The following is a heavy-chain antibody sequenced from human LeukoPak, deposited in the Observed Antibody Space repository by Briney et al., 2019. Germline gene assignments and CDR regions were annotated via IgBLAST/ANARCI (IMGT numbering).Heavy chain of an antibody. CDR3: TSLVGSPTY. Sequence: PGGSLRLSCAGSGFNFQYAWMTWVRQAPGKGLEWVGRIKSKRDGETTDYAALVKSRFSISRDDSKNTVYLQMNSLRTEDTAVYYRTSLVGSPTYWGQGTLVAVSS. CDR2: IKSKRDGETT. D-gene: IGHD4-23*01. V-gene: IGHV3-15*01. J-gene: IGHJ4*02. CDR1: GFNFQYAW.